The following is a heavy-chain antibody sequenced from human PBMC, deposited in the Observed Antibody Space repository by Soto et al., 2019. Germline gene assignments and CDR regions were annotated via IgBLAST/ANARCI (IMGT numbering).Heavy chain of an antibody. D-gene: IGHD1-26*01. J-gene: IGHJ4*02. CDR1: GYTFTGYY. CDR3: ARSQVGAHWAFDY. Sequence: ASGKVSCKASGYTFTGYYIHWVRQAPGQGIEWMGWINPNSGDTNYAQKFQGWVTMTRDTSISTAYMELSRLSSDVTAVYYCARSQVGAHWAFDYWGQGTLVTVS. V-gene: IGHV1-2*04. CDR2: INPNSGDT.